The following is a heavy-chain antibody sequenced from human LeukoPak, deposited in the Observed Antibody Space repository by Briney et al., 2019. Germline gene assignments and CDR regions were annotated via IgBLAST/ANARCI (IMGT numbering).Heavy chain of an antibody. D-gene: IGHD5-18*01. CDR2: INPSGGST. Sequence: GASVKVSCKASGYTFTSYYMHWVRQAPGQGLEWMGIINPSGGSTSYAQKFQGRVTMTRDMSTSTVYMELSSLRSEDTAVYYCTRAGRPDTAMVAIDYWGPGTLVTVSS. CDR1: GYTFTSYY. V-gene: IGHV1-46*01. J-gene: IGHJ4*02. CDR3: TRAGRPDTAMVAIDY.